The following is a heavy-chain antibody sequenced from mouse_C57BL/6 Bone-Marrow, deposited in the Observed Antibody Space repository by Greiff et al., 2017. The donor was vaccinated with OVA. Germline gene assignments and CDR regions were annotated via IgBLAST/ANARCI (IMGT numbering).Heavy chain of an antibody. CDR3: ARGPPAYCGNYDWYFEV. CDR2: IYPSDSET. Sequence: QVQLQQPGAELVRPGSSVKLSCKASGYTFTSYWMDWVKQRPGQGLEWIGNIYPSDSETHYNQKFQDKATLTVDKSSSTAYMQLSSLTSEDSAVYYCARGPPAYCGNYDWYFEVWGTGTTVTVSS. D-gene: IGHD2-1*01. V-gene: IGHV1-61*01. CDR1: GYTFTSYW. J-gene: IGHJ1*03.